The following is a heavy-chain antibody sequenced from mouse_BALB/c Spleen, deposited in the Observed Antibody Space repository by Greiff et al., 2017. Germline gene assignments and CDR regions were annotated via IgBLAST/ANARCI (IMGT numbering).Heavy chain of an antibody. D-gene: IGHD1-1*01. Sequence: VQRVESGPELVKPGASVKMSCKASGYTFTDYVISWVKQRTGQGLEWIGEIYPGSGSTYYNEKFKGKATLTADKSSNTAYMQLSSLTSEDSAVYFCARGITTGAYWGQGTLVTVSA. CDR1: GYTFTDYV. V-gene: IGHV1-77*01. CDR3: ARGITTGAY. J-gene: IGHJ3*01. CDR2: IYPGSGST.